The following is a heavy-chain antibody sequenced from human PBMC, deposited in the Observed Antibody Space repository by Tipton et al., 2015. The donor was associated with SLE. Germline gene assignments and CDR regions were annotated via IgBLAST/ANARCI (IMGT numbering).Heavy chain of an antibody. CDR1: GGSFSGYY. V-gene: IGHV4-34*01. D-gene: IGHD3-16*01. J-gene: IGHJ4*02. CDR3: ARQGDGGRANDY. Sequence: TLSLTCAVYGGSFSGYYWSWIRQSPGKGLEWIGEINHSGSTNYNPSLKSRVTISVDTSKNQFSLKLSSVTAADTAVYYCARQGDGGRANDYWGQGTLVSVSS. CDR2: INHSGST.